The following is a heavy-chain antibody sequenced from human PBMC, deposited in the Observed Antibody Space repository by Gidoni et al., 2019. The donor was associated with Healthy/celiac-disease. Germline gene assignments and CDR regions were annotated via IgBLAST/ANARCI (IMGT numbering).Heavy chain of an antibody. CDR1: GLTFSRYG. CDR3: AKSPKQQRVAVAGMGIDY. Sequence: QVQLVESGGGVVQPGGSLRLSCSASGLTFSRYGMHLFRQIPGKRLEWVAFIRYDGSNKYYADSVKGRFTISRDNSKNTLYLQMNSLRAEDTAVYYCAKSPKQQRVAVAGMGIDYWGQGTLVTVSS. J-gene: IGHJ4*02. V-gene: IGHV3-30*02. CDR2: IRYDGSNK. D-gene: IGHD6-19*01.